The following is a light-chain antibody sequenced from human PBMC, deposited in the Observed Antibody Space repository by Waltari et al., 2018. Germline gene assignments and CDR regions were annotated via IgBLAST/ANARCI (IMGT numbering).Light chain of an antibody. CDR2: GTS. CDR3: QQYDSKPT. V-gene: IGKV3-20*01. CDR1: DTINSEF. Sequence: IVLTQSPDPLSLSQGETAALSCRASDTINSEFLAWYQHKVGQAPRLLIYGTSTRAAGIPERFRGAGSGRDYTLSIIGLEPEDFAVYYCQQYDSKPTFGPGTKV. J-gene: IGKJ1*01.